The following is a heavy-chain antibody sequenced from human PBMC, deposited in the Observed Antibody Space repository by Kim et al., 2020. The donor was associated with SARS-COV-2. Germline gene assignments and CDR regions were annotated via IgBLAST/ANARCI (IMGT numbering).Heavy chain of an antibody. CDR2: ISDYGDTT. V-gene: IGHV3-23*01. CDR3: AKESSSSFQD. D-gene: IGHD6-13*01. Sequence: GGSLRLSCAVSGFTFSTYAMSWVRQAPGKGLEWVSTISDYGDTTYHADSVKGRFTISRDNSKNTLYLQMNSLRAEDTAAYYCAKESSSSFQDWGQGTRVT. CDR1: GFTFSTYA. J-gene: IGHJ1*01.